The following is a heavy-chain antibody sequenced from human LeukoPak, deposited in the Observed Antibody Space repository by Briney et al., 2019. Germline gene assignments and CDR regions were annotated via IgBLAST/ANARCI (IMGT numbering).Heavy chain of an antibody. V-gene: IGHV4-39*07. D-gene: IGHD5-18*01. J-gene: IGHJ4*02. CDR3: ASLTAMRSLDY. Sequence: SETLSLTCSVSGGSITSSSYYWAWIRQSPEKGLEWIGSIYHTGGTYYSPSLKSRVTISVDTSRNQFSLKLNSVTAADTAVYYCASLTAMRSLDYWGQGTLVTVSS. CDR2: IYHTGGT. CDR1: GGSITSSSYY.